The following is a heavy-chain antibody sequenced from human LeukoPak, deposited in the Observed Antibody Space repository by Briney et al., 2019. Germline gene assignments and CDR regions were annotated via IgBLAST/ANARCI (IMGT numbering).Heavy chain of an antibody. CDR2: ISSNGGST. D-gene: IGHD1-1*01. CDR3: ARWYNSLDV. J-gene: IGHJ6*02. Sequence: GGSLRLSCAASGFTFKNSAMHWVRQAPGKGLEYVSGISSNGGSTYYANAVKGRFTISRDNSKNTVYLQMGSLRVEDMAVYYCARWYNSLDVWGQGTTVAVSS. V-gene: IGHV3-64*01. CDR1: GFTFKNSA.